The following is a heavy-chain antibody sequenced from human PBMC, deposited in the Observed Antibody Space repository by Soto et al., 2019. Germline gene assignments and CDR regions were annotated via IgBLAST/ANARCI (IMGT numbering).Heavy chain of an antibody. D-gene: IGHD1-26*01. J-gene: IGHJ4*02. Sequence: ASVKVSCKASGYTFTSYAMHWLRQAPGQRLEWMGWINAGNGNTKYSQKFQGRVTITRDTSASTAYMELSSLTSEDTAVYYCARDDSGFSGRHYIDYFNYWGQGALVTVSS. CDR2: INAGNGNT. CDR3: ARDDSGFSGRHYIDYFNY. V-gene: IGHV1-3*01. CDR1: GYTFTSYA.